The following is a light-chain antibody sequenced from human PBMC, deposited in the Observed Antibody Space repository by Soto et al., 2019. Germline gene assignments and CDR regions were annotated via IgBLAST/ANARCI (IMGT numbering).Light chain of an antibody. V-gene: IGKV1-5*03. CDR2: EAS. J-gene: IGKJ1*01. Sequence: DIQMTQSPSTLSASVGDRVTITCRASQSISSWLAWYQQKLGKAPKLLIYEASRLESAVPSRFSGSASGTEFTLTINSLQPDDFATYYCQQYSSYPETFGQGTKVDIK. CDR3: QQYSSYPET. CDR1: QSISSW.